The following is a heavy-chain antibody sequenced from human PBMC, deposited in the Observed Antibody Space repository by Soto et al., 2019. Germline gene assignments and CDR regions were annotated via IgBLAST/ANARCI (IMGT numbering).Heavy chain of an antibody. CDR2: IGGSGGDA. CDR3: AKVRFTMQVLTDALDM. D-gene: IGHD3-10*01. J-gene: IGHJ3*02. CDR1: GFIFSNYA. V-gene: IGHV3-23*01. Sequence: EVQLLESGGGLVQPGGSLRLSCTASGFIFSNYAMNWVRQAPGKGLEWVSGIGGSGGDAYYAESVKGRFTISRDNSKNTLYLQVNSLRAEDTAVYFWAKVRFTMQVLTDALDMWGQGTVVTVSS.